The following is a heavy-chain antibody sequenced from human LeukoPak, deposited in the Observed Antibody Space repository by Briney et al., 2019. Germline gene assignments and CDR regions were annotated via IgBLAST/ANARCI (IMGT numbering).Heavy chain of an antibody. Sequence: GGSLRLSCVASGFPFSSYWMTWVRQAPGKGLEWVANIKQDGSKKSYVDSVKGRFTISRDNAKDALYLQMNSLRVEDTAVYYCARAGGDNYFDNWGQGTLVTVSS. CDR1: GFPFSSYW. J-gene: IGHJ4*02. CDR2: IKQDGSKK. CDR3: ARAGGDNYFDN. V-gene: IGHV3-7*04. D-gene: IGHD2-21*02.